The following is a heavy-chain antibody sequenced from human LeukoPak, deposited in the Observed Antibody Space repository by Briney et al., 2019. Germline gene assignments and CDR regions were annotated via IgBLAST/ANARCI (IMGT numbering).Heavy chain of an antibody. CDR3: ARAGYTYNTLYY. CDR2: INQDGSEK. J-gene: IGHJ4*02. V-gene: IGHV3-7*01. Sequence: QPGGSLRLSCAASGFTFNNFWMTWVRQTPGKGLEWVATINQDGSEKYSVDSGKGRFTISRDNAKNSLYLQMDSLRAEDTAVYYCARAGYTYNTLYYWGQGTLVTVSS. D-gene: IGHD3-3*01. CDR1: GFTFNNFW.